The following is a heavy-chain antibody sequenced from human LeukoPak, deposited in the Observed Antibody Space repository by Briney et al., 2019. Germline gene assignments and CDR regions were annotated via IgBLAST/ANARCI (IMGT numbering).Heavy chain of an antibody. D-gene: IGHD6-6*01. CDR3: ARIGYSSSSLDY. CDR2: LNQDGTEK. Sequence: PGGSLRLSCAASGFTFSRYWMTWGRPAPGKGLEWVANLNQDGTEKFDVDSVKGRFTISRDNPKNSLYLQMNSLRAEDTAVYFCARIGYSSSSLDYWGQGTLVTVSS. V-gene: IGHV3-7*01. CDR1: GFTFSRYW. J-gene: IGHJ4*02.